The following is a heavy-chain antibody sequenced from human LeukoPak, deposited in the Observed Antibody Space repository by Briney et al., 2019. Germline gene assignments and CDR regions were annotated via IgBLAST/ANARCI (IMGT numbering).Heavy chain of an antibody. CDR3: ARSYYDFWSGYYTGWYFDY. CDR1: GYTFTSYG. CDR2: ISAYNGNT. D-gene: IGHD3-3*01. Sequence: GASVKVSCKASGYTFTSYGISWVRQAPRQGLEWMGWISAYNGNTNYAQKLQGRVTMTTDTSTSTAYMELRSLRSDDTAVYYCARSYYDFWSGYYTGWYFDYWGQGTLVTVSS. J-gene: IGHJ4*02. V-gene: IGHV1-18*01.